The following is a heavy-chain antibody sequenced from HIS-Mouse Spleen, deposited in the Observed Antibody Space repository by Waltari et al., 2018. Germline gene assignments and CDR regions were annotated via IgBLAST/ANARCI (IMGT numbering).Heavy chain of an antibody. Sequence: QLQLQESGPGLVKPSETLSLTCTVSAGSISTRSYYRGLLRQPPGKGLEWIGSIYYSGSTYSNPSLKSRVTISVDTSKNQFSLKLSSVTAADTAVYYCAREIPYSSSWYDWYFDLWGRGTLVTVSS. V-gene: IGHV4-39*07. J-gene: IGHJ2*01. D-gene: IGHD6-13*01. CDR1: AGSISTRSYY. CDR3: AREIPYSSSWYDWYFDL. CDR2: IYYSGST.